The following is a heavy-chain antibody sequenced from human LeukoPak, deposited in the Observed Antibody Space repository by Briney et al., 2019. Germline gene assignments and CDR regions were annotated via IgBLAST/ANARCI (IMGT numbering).Heavy chain of an antibody. V-gene: IGHV3-30*04. CDR2: ISYDGSNK. D-gene: IGHD2-21*02. CDR3: ARGPKGIVVVTATRRGYFDY. J-gene: IGHJ4*02. CDR1: GFTFSNYA. Sequence: GGSLRLSCAASGFTFSNYAMHWVRQAPGKGLEWVAVISYDGSNKYYADSVKGRFTISRDTSKNTLYLQMISLRAEDTAVYYCARGPKGIVVVTATRRGYFDYWGQGTLVTVSS.